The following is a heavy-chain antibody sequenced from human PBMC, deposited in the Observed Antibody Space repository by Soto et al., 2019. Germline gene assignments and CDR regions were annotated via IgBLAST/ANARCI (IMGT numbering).Heavy chain of an antibody. V-gene: IGHV3-23*01. CDR1: GFTFSSYA. D-gene: IGHD2-2*01. Sequence: GGSLRLSCAASGFTFSSYAMSWVRQAPGKGLEWVSAISGSGGSTYYADSVKGRFTISRDNSKNPLYLQMNSLRAEDTAVYYCAKAVSGPAAISYYYMDVWGKGTTVTVSS. CDR3: AKAVSGPAAISYYYMDV. J-gene: IGHJ6*03. CDR2: ISGSGGST.